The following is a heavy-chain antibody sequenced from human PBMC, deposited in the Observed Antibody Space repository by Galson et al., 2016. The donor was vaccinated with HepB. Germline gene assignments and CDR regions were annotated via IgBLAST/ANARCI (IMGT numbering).Heavy chain of an antibody. CDR1: GFTFSSYS. Sequence: SLRLSCAASGFTFSSYSMNWVRQAPGKGLEWVSSISSGSNSIYYADSVKGRFTISRDNAKNSLYLQINSLRAEDTALYYCARCTGGRCYPNYGMDVWGQGTTVTVSS. CDR2: ISSGSNSI. J-gene: IGHJ6*02. D-gene: IGHD2-15*01. V-gene: IGHV3-21*01. CDR3: ARCTGGRCYPNYGMDV.